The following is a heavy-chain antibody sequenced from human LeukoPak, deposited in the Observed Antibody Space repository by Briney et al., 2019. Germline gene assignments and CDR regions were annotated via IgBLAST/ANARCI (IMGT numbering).Heavy chain of an antibody. J-gene: IGHJ5*02. Sequence: SGTLSLTCTVSGGSINSGGYYWSWIRQHPGKGLEWIGYIYNSEITYYNPSLESRVTISVDMSNNQFSQSLSSVTAADTAVYYGARVWENRFDPWGQGTLVTVSS. CDR1: GGSINSGGYY. CDR2: IYNSEIT. CDR3: ARVWENRFDP. D-gene: IGHD1-26*01. V-gene: IGHV4-31*03.